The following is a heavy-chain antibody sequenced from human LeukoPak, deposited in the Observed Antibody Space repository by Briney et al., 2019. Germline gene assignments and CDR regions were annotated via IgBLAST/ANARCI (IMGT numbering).Heavy chain of an antibody. V-gene: IGHV4-59*01. D-gene: IGHD2/OR15-2a*01. CDR2: VFYNGST. CDR1: GGSISNYF. Sequence: SETLSLTCTVAGGSISNYFWSWIRQPPGKGLEWVGHVFYNGSTNYNPSLKSRVTISVDTSKNQFSLKLDSVTAADTAVYYCARHTYPGRFFDLWGRGTLVTVSS. J-gene: IGHJ2*01. CDR3: ARHTYPGRFFDL.